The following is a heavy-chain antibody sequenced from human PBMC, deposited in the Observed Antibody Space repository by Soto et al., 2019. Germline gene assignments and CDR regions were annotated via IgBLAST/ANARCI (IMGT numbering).Heavy chain of an antibody. Sequence: SVKVSCKASGGTFSSYAISWVPQAPGQGLEWMGGVIPIFGTANYAQKFQGRVTITADKSTSTAYMELSSLRSEDTAVYYCASSYGSGRNGFYYSMDVWGQGTTVTVSS. V-gene: IGHV1-69*06. J-gene: IGHJ6*02. CDR1: GGTFSSYA. CDR3: ASSYGSGRNGFYYSMDV. CDR2: VIPIFGTA. D-gene: IGHD3-10*01.